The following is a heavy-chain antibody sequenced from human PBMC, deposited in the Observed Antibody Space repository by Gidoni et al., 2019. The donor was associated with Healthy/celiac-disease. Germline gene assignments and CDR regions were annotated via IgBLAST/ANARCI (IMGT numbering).Heavy chain of an antibody. D-gene: IGHD3-22*01. CDR2: ISSSSSYT. J-gene: IGHJ3*02. CDR1: GFTFSDYY. V-gene: IGHV3-11*06. CDR3: ARDFGGGYYDSSGPWDAFDI. Sequence: QVQLVESGGGLVKPGGSLRLSCAASGFTFSDYYMSWIRQAPGKGLEWVSYISSSSSYTNYADSVKGRFTISRDNAKNSLYLQMNSLRAEDTAVYYCARDFGGGYYDSSGPWDAFDIWGQGTMVTVSS.